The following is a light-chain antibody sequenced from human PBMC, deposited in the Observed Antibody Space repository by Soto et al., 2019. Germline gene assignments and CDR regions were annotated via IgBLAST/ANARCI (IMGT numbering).Light chain of an antibody. V-gene: IGLV1-44*01. CDR1: SSNIGSNT. Sequence: QSVLTQPPSASGTPGQRVTISCSGSSSNIGSNTVNWYQHLPGTAPKLLIYNNNQRPSGVPDRFSGSKSGTSASLAISGLQSEDEADYYCAAWDGSLSGWVFGGGTKVTVL. CDR2: NNN. J-gene: IGLJ3*02. CDR3: AAWDGSLSGWV.